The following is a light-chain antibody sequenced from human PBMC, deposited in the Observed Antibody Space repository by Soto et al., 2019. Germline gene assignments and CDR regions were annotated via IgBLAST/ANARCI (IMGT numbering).Light chain of an antibody. CDR2: DVS. Sequence: QSVLTQPASVSGSPGQSITISCTGTSTDVGGDKYVSWYQQYPGKAPKLIIYDVSSRPSGVSDRFSGSKSGNTASLTISGLQAEDEADYYCNSYTSATTLRGVFGVGTKVTVL. CDR3: NSYTSATTLRGV. V-gene: IGLV2-14*03. CDR1: STDVGGDKY. J-gene: IGLJ1*01.